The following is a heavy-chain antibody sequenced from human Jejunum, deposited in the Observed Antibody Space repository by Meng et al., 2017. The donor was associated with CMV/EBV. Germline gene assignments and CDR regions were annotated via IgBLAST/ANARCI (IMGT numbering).Heavy chain of an antibody. CDR3: VRRGYDLNFDY. CDR2: IYWDNDK. J-gene: IGHJ4*02. Sequence: QFNFVASGPTLVKPPQTLPLTCSFSGFSFISGVGIGWVRQPPRKALEWLAIIYWDNDKRYSPSLNSRLTITKDTSKNQVVLTMTNMDPVDTATYYCVRRGYDLNFDYWGQGTLVTVSS. CDR1: GFSFISGVG. D-gene: IGHD5-12*01. V-gene: IGHV2-5*02.